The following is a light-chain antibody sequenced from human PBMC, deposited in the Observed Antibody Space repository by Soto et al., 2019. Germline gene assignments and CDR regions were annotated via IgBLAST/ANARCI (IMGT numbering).Light chain of an antibody. V-gene: IGKV1-12*02. J-gene: IGKJ4*01. CDR3: QQSHSFPFT. Sequence: DIQMTQSPSSVSASVGDRVTITCRASQTINSWLAWYQQKPGRAPKIMIYVASNLQSGVPLRFTGSGSGTEFTLTISSLHPEDFATYYCQQSHSFPFTFGGGTKVEIK. CDR2: VAS. CDR1: QTINSW.